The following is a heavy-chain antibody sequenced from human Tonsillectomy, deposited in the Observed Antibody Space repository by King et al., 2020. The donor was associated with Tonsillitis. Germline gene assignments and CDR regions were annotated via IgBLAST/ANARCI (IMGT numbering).Heavy chain of an antibody. CDR3: ASSGYSGNYNFDY. V-gene: IGHV4-39*01. D-gene: IGHD1-26*01. Sequence: LQLQESGPGLVKPSETLSLTCTVSGASISSRNLYWGWIRQPPGRGLEWIGNIYYSGSIYYNPSLKSRVTISVDTSKNQFSLRRRSVTGADTAVYYCASSGYSGNYNFDYWGQGTLVTVSS. J-gene: IGHJ4*02. CDR1: GASISSRNLY. CDR2: IYYSGSI.